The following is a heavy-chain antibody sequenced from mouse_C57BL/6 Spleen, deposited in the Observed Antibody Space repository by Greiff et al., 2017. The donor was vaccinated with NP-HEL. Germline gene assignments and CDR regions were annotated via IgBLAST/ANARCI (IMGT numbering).Heavy chain of an antibody. Sequence: EVKLVESGAELVRPGASVKLSCTASGFNIKDDYMHWVKQRPEQGLEWIGWIDPENGDTEYASKFQGKATITADTSSNTAYLQLSRLTSEDTAVYYCTPTTVVATGFDYWGQGTTLTVSS. CDR2: IDPENGDT. D-gene: IGHD1-1*01. V-gene: IGHV14-4*01. J-gene: IGHJ2*01. CDR3: TPTTVVATGFDY. CDR1: GFNIKDDY.